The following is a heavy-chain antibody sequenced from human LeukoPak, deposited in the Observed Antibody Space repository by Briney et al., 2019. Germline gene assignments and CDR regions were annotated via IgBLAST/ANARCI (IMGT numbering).Heavy chain of an antibody. V-gene: IGHV3-53*01. CDR3: AISGLGFGEFRGLDY. Sequence: GGSLRLSCAASGFTVRSNYMNWVRQAPGKGLEWVSVIFSSGPTYYADSVKGRFTISRDTSMNALYLQMNSLRAEDTAVYYCAISGLGFGEFRGLDYWGQGTLVTVSS. J-gene: IGHJ4*02. CDR2: IFSSGPT. CDR1: GFTVRSNY. D-gene: IGHD3-10*01.